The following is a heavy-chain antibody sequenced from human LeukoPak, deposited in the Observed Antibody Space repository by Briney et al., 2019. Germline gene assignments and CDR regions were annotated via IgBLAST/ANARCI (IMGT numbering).Heavy chain of an antibody. CDR2: VIPLFGKP. Sequence: ASVKVSCKSSGGSFNNFAVNWVRQAPGQRPEWMGRVIPLFGKPDYAQKFQGRVEIIADRSTDTAYMELSSLRSEDTAVYYCARDLTVLRDILTDLDAFDIWGQGTMVTVSS. D-gene: IGHD3-9*01. V-gene: IGHV1-69*13. CDR1: GGSFNNFA. CDR3: ARDLTVLRDILTDLDAFDI. J-gene: IGHJ3*02.